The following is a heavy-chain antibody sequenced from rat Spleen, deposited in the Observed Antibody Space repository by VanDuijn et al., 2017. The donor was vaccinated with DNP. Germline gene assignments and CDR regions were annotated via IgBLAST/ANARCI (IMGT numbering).Heavy chain of an antibody. V-gene: IGHV5-7*01. J-gene: IGHJ2*01. CDR2: ISYDGRNT. D-gene: IGHD5-1*01. CDR3: GRDNWGFDY. Sequence: EVQLVESGGDLVQPGGSLKLSCAASEFTFTDYNMAWVRQAPKKGLEWVASISYDGRNTYYGDSVKGRFTISRDNAKSTLYLQMDSLRSEDTATYYGGRDNWGFDYWGQGVMVTVSS. CDR1: EFTFTDYN.